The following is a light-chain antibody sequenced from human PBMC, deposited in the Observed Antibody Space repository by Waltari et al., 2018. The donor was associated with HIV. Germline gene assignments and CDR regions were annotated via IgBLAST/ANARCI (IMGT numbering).Light chain of an antibody. CDR3: ASWDDKLKGYV. V-gene: IGLV1-44*01. CDR2: SND. Sequence: QSVMTQPPSASGVRGQTITISCSGSRSNIGHTLVHWYQHLPGPAPKLLIYSNDQRPSGVPDRISGSKSGTSASLAISGLQPEDEADYYCASWDDKLKGYVFGSGTKVTVL. J-gene: IGLJ1*01. CDR1: RSNIGHTL.